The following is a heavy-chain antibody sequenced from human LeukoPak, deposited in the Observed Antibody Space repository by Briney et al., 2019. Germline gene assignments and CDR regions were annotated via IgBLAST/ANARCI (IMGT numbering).Heavy chain of an antibody. CDR2: ISNGKT. J-gene: IGHJ5*02. Sequence: RGSLRLSCAASGFPFSSHAMSWVRQPPGKGLEWVAAISNGKTYYADSVRGRFAISRDDSTNTVYLHMNSLRDEDTALYHCVREAGYCAPVCVKTNWFDPWSQGTLVTVSS. CDR1: GFPFSSHA. D-gene: IGHD2-15*01. V-gene: IGHV3-23*01. CDR3: VREAGYCAPVCVKTNWFDP.